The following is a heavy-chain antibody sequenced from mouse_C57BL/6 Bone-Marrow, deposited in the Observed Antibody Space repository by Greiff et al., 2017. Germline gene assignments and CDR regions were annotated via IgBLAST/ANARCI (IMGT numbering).Heavy chain of an antibody. Sequence: VKLMESGAELVKPGASVKISCKASGYEFSSYWMNWVKQRPGKGLEWIGQIYPGDGDTNYNEKFKAKATLTADKSSSTAYMQLSSLTSEDSAVYFCARGAYWGQGTLVTVSA. V-gene: IGHV1-80*01. J-gene: IGHJ3*01. CDR1: GYEFSSYW. CDR3: ARGAY. CDR2: IYPGDGDT.